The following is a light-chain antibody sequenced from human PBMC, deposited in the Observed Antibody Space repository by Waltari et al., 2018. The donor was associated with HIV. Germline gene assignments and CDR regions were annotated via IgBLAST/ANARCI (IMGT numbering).Light chain of an antibody. CDR3: QSYDSSLSGYV. Sequence: QSVLTQPPSVSGAPGQRVTISCTGSRSNIGAGSDVHWYQQPPGTAPKLLIYGNSNRPSGVPDRFSGSKSGTSASLAITGLQAEDEADYYCQSYDSSLSGYVFGTGTKVTVL. CDR1: RSNIGAGSD. V-gene: IGLV1-40*01. J-gene: IGLJ1*01. CDR2: GNS.